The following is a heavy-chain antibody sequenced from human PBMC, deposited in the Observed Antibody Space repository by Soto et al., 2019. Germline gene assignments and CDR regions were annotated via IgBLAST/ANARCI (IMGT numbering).Heavy chain of an antibody. CDR2: ISGSGGST. J-gene: IGHJ6*02. CDR1: GFTFSSYA. Sequence: GGSLRLSCAASGFTFSSYAMSWVRQAPGKGLEWVSAISGSGGSTYYADSVKGRFTISRDNSKNTLYLQMNSLRAEDTAVYYCAKDVHYYDFWSGYYTLYYYGMDVWGQGTTVTVSS. D-gene: IGHD3-3*01. V-gene: IGHV3-23*01. CDR3: AKDVHYYDFWSGYYTLYYYGMDV.